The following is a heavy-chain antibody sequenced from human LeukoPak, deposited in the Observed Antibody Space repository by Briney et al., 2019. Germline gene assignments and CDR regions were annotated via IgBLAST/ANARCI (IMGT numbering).Heavy chain of an antibody. CDR2: IYYSGST. V-gene: IGHV4-31*03. D-gene: IGHD4-11*01. Sequence: SETLSLTCTVSGGSISSGGYYWSWIRQHPGKGLEWIGYIYYSGSTYYNPSLKSRVTISVDTSKNQFSLKLSSVTAADTAVYCCARIYSNYGWFDPWGQGTLVTVSS. CDR3: ARIYSNYGWFDP. J-gene: IGHJ5*02. CDR1: GGSISSGGYY.